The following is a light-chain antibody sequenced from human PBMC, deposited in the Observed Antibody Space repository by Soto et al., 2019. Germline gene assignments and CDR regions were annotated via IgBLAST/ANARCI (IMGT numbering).Light chain of an antibody. CDR1: QNVGGY. CDR2: DAS. J-gene: IGKJ4*01. Sequence: EIVLTQSPATLSLSPGERATLSCRASQNVGGYLAWYQQKPGQAPRLLISDASNRSAGIPARFSGIGSGTDFTLTISSLEPEDFAVYYCQQRNSWPLTFGGGTKVEIK. V-gene: IGKV3-11*01. CDR3: QQRNSWPLT.